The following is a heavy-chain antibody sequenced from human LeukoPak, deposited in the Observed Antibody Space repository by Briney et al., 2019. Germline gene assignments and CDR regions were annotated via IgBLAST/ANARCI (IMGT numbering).Heavy chain of an antibody. CDR2: VHYTGST. D-gene: IGHD1-26*01. CDR3: ARGQRSYFRAVDY. Sequence: PSETLSLTCTVSGASIRTYFWSWLRQPPGKGLEWIGYVHYTGSTNYSPSLKSRVTMSVDTSKNQFSLKLNSVTAADTALYYCARGQRSYFRAVDYWGQGTLVTVSS. V-gene: IGHV4-59*01. J-gene: IGHJ4*02. CDR1: GASIRTYF.